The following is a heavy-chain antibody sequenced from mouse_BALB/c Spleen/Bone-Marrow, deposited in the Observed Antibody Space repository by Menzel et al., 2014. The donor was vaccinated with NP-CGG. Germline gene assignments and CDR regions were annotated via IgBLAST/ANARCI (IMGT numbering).Heavy chain of an antibody. D-gene: IGHD2-14*01. CDR3: ASYYRYSFDY. V-gene: IGHV14-3*02. CDR1: GSNIKDTY. J-gene: IGHJ2*01. CDR2: IDPANGNT. Sequence: EVQLQQSGAELVKPGASVKLSCTGSGSNIKDTYMHWVKQRPEQGLEWIGRIDPANGNTKYDPKFQGKATITADTSSNTAYLQLSSLTSEDTAVYYCASYYRYSFDYWGQGTTLTVSS.